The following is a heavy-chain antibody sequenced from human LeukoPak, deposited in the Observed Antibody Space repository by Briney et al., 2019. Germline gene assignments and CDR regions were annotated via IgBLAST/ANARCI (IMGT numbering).Heavy chain of an antibody. J-gene: IGHJ4*02. CDR3: ASDSSSSRAAVD. CDR1: GFTLSSYG. V-gene: IGHV3-33*01. D-gene: IGHD6-13*01. Sequence: PGGSLRLSCAASGFTLSSYGMHWVRQAPGKGLEWVAVIWYDGSNKYYADSVKGRFTISRDNSKNTLYLQMNSLRAEDTAVYYCASDSSSSRAAVDWGQGTLVTVSS. CDR2: IWYDGSNK.